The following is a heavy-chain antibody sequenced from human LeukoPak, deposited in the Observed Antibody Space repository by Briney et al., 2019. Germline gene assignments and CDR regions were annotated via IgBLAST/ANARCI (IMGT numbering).Heavy chain of an antibody. J-gene: IGHJ4*02. Sequence: SVKVSCKASGGTFSSYAISWVRQAPGRGLEWMGGIIPIFGTANYAQKFQGRVTITADKSTSTAYMELSSLRSEDTAVYYCARARSPVYGDYYDYWGQGTLVTVSS. CDR3: ARARSPVYGDYYDY. CDR1: GGTFSSYA. D-gene: IGHD4-17*01. CDR2: IIPIFGTA. V-gene: IGHV1-69*06.